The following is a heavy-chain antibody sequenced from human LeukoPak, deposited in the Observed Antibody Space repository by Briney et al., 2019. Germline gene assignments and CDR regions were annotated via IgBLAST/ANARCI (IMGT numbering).Heavy chain of an antibody. CDR1: GFTFSSYW. CDR3: ARDRHKYYGSGTYYNVGGMDV. V-gene: IGHV3-74*01. Sequence: PGGSLRLSCAASGFTFSSYWMHWVRQAPGKGLVWVSHINSDGSSTTYADSVKGRFTISRDNSENNLYLQMNSLRAEDSAVYYCARDRHKYYGSGTYYNVGGMDVWGQGTTVTISS. D-gene: IGHD3-10*01. CDR2: INSDGSST. J-gene: IGHJ6*02.